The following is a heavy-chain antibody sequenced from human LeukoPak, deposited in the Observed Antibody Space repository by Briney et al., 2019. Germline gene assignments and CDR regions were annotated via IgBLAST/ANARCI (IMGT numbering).Heavy chain of an antibody. J-gene: IGHJ4*02. CDR2: ISAYNGNT. CDR1: GYTFTSYG. D-gene: IGHD3-9*01. V-gene: IGHV1-18*01. Sequence: ASVKVSCKASGYTFTSYGISWVRQAPGQGLEWMGWISAYNGNTNYAQKLQGRVNMTTDTSTSTAYMELRSLRSDDTAVYYCARGPNYDVLTGYSNYFDYWGQGTLVTVSS. CDR3: ARGPNYDVLTGYSNYFDY.